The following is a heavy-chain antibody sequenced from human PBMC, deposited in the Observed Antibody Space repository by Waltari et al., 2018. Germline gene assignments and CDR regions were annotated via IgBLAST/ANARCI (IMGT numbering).Heavy chain of an antibody. CDR2: IISTSSSS. CDR3: ARETSKRFDY. V-gene: IGHV3-48*04. Sequence: EVQLVESGGGLVQPGGSLRLSGAASGFTLGSYSMSWVRQAPGKGLEWISYIISTSSSSDYADSVKGRFTISRDNAKNSLYLQMDNLRTEDTAVYYCARETSKRFDYWGQGALVTVSS. J-gene: IGHJ4*02. CDR1: GFTLGSYS.